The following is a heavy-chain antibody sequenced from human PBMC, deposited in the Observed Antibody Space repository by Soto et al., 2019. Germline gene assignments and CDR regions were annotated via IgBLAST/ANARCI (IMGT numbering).Heavy chain of an antibody. CDR1: GFTVSSNY. CDR3: ARDRVDYGDYPGGFAY. J-gene: IGHJ4*02. V-gene: IGHV3-53*04. CDR2: IYSGGST. D-gene: IGHD4-17*01. Sequence: GSLRLSCAASGFTVSSNYMSWVRQAPGKGLEWVSVIYSGGSTYYADSVKGRFTISRHNSKNTLYLQMNSLRAEDTAVYYCARDRVDYGDYPGGFAYWGQGTLVTVSS.